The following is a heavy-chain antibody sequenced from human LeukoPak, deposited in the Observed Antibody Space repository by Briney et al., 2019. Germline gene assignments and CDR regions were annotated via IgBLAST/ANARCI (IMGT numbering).Heavy chain of an antibody. V-gene: IGHV3-74*01. CDR1: GSTFSSYW. CDR3: VRGQLERPFDFYYGMDV. Sequence: GGSLRLSCAASGSTFSSYWMHWVRQGPGKGLVWVARINGDESRTTYADSVRDRFTISRDNAKNTLYLQMNSLRAEDTAVYYCVRGQLERPFDFYYGMDVWGNGTTVTVSS. D-gene: IGHD1-1*01. CDR2: INGDESRT. J-gene: IGHJ6*04.